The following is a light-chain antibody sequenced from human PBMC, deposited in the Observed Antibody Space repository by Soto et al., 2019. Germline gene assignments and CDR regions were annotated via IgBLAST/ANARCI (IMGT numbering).Light chain of an antibody. Sequence: EIVLTQSPATLSLSPGERATLSGRASQSVSSYLAWYQQKPGQAPRLLIYDASNRATGIPARFSGSGSGTDLTLTISSLEPEDFAVYYCQQRSNWRITFGQGTRLEIK. CDR2: DAS. V-gene: IGKV3-11*01. J-gene: IGKJ5*01. CDR1: QSVSSY. CDR3: QQRSNWRIT.